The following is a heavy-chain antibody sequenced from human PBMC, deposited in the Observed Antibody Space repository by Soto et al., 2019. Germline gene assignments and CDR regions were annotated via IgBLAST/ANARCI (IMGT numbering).Heavy chain of an antibody. D-gene: IGHD3-22*01. CDR1: GFTFSSYA. V-gene: IGHV3-23*01. CDR3: ASGMYYYDSSGYYSDAFDI. J-gene: IGHJ3*02. CDR2: ISGSGGST. Sequence: QLGGSLRLSCAASGFTFSSYAMSWVRQAPGKGLEWVSAISGSGGSTYYADSVKGRFTISRDNSKNTLYLQMNSLRAEDTAVYYCASGMYYYDSSGYYSDAFDIWGQGTMVTVSS.